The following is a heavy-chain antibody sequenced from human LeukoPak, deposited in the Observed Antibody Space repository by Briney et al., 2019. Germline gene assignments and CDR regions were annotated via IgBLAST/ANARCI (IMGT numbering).Heavy chain of an antibody. CDR1: GYTFTSYY. CDR2: INPSGGST. Sequence: ASVKVSCKASGYTFTSYYMHWVRQAPGQGLEWMGIINPSGGSTSYAQKFQGRVTMTRDTSTSTVYMELSSLRSEDTAVYYCAREGDIVATIGWMLSYYYYMDVWGKGTTVTVCS. D-gene: IGHD5-12*01. J-gene: IGHJ6*03. CDR3: AREGDIVATIGWMLSYYYYMDV. V-gene: IGHV1-46*03.